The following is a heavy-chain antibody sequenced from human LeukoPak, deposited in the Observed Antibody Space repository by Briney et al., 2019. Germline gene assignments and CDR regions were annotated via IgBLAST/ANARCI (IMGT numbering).Heavy chain of an antibody. J-gene: IGHJ4*02. Sequence: SETLSLTCTVYGGSFSGYYWSWIRQPPGKGLEWIGEINHSGSTNYNPSLKSRVTISVDTSKNQFSLKLSSVTAADTAVYYCARVGAAAAGTGVIDYWGQGTLVTVSS. V-gene: IGHV4-34*01. CDR2: INHSGST. CDR1: GGSFSGYY. D-gene: IGHD6-13*01. CDR3: ARVGAAAAGTGVIDY.